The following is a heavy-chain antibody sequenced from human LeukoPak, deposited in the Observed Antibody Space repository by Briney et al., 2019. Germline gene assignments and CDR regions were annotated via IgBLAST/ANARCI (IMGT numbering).Heavy chain of an antibody. V-gene: IGHV4-39*07. CDR1: GGSISSSGYY. CDR2: IYHSGST. D-gene: IGHD3-22*01. Sequence: SETLSLTCTVSGGSISSSGYYWGWIRQPPGKGLEWIGSIYHSGSTYYNPSLKSRVTISVDTSKNQFSLKLSSVTAADTAVYYCARAYVKPFYYDSSGYYYAQPVPLDYWGQGTLVTVSS. CDR3: ARAYVKPFYYDSSGYYYAQPVPLDY. J-gene: IGHJ4*02.